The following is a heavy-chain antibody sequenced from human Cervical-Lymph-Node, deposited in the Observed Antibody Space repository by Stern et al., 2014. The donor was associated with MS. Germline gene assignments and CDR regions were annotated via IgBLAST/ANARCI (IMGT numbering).Heavy chain of an antibody. CDR1: GFTFSSYS. V-gene: IGHV3-21*01. CDR3: ARDLYYYYGMDV. CDR2: ISSSSSYI. J-gene: IGHJ6*02. Sequence: EVQLVESGGGLVKPGGSLRLSCAASGFTFSSYSMNWVRQAPGKGLEWVSFISSSSSYIYYADSVKGRFTISRDNAKNSLYLQMNSLRAEDTAVYYCARDLYYYYGMDVWGQGTTVTVSS.